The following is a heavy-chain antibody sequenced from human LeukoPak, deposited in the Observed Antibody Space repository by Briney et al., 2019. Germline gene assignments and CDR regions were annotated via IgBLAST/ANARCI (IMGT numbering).Heavy chain of an antibody. V-gene: IGHV4-39*01. J-gene: IGHJ4*02. CDR3: ARSVGGAVADYFDY. Sequence: SETLSLTCTVSGGSISSSSYYWGWIRQPPGKGLEWIGSIYYSGSTYYNPSLKSRVTISVDTSKNQFSLKLSSVTAADTAVYYCARSVGGAVADYFDYWGQGTLVTVSS. CDR1: GGSISSSSYY. CDR2: IYYSGST. D-gene: IGHD6-19*01.